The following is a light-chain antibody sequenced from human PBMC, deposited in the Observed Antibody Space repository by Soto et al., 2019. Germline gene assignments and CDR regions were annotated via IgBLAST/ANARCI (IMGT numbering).Light chain of an antibody. CDR1: QSLLNSANDKIH. Sequence: DIVMTQSPASLAVSLGERATINCKSSQSLLNSANDKIHLAWYQQKPGQPPKLLIWRASTRDSGVPDRFSGSGSGTDFTLTINSLQAEAVATYYCQQYFSAHLTFCGGTKVEI. CDR3: QQYFSAHLT. J-gene: IGKJ4*01. CDR2: RAS. V-gene: IGKV4-1*01.